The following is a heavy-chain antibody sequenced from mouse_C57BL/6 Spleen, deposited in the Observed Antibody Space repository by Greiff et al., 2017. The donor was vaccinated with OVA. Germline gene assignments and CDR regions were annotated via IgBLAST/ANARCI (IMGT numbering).Heavy chain of an antibody. Sequence: QVHVKQSGAELARPGASVKLSCKASGYTFTSYGISWVKQRTGQGLEWIGEIYPRSGNTYYNEKFKGKATLTADKSSITAYLKLRSLTSEDSAVYFSADQFPRYFDYWGQGTTLTVSS. CDR2: IYPRSGNT. V-gene: IGHV1-81*01. J-gene: IGHJ2*01. CDR1: GYTFTSYG. CDR3: ADQFPRYFDY.